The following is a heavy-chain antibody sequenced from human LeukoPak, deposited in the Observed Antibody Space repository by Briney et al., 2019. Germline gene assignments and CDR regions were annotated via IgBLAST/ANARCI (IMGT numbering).Heavy chain of an antibody. D-gene: IGHD5-18*01. Sequence: PSETLSLTCTVSGGFISSYYWSWIRQPAGKGLEWIGRFYSSGTTHYNPSLKSRVTMSVDTSKNQFSLKLTSVTVADTAVYYCARDGGYSYDPWGQGTLVTVSS. CDR3: ARDGGYSYDP. CDR1: GGFISSYY. J-gene: IGHJ5*02. V-gene: IGHV4-4*07. CDR2: FYSSGTT.